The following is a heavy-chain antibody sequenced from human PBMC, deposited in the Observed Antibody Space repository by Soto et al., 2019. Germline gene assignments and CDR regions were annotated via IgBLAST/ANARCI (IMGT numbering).Heavy chain of an antibody. V-gene: IGHV1-69*02. CDR1: GGTFSSST. Sequence: QVQLVQSGAELKKPGSSVNVSCKASGGTFSSSTISWVRQAPGQGLEWMGRIIHILGIADYAQKFQGRVTITADKSTSTAYMELSSLRSEDTAVYYCRCGNDDAFDILGQGTMVTVSS. CDR2: IIHILGIA. J-gene: IGHJ3*02. D-gene: IGHD2-15*01. CDR3: RCGNDDAFDI.